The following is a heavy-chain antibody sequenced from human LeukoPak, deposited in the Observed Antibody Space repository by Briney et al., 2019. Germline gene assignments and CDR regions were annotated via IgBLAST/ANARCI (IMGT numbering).Heavy chain of an antibody. CDR3: ARDSPIMGTFYAFDI. CDR1: GYTFTGYY. D-gene: IGHD2/OR15-2a*01. CDR2: MNPNSSGT. V-gene: IGHV1-2*06. Sequence: ASVKVSCKASGYTFTGYYLHWVRQAPGQGPEWMGQMNPNSSGTNYAQKFQGRVTMTRDTSISTAYMELTRLRSDDTAVYYCARDSPIMGTFYAFDIWGQGTMVTVSS. J-gene: IGHJ3*02.